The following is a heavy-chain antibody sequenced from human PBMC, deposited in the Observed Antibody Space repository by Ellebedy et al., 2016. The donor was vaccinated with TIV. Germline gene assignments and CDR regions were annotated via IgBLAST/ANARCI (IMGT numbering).Heavy chain of an antibody. Sequence: SETLSLXXTVSGGSISSSSYYWGWIRQPPGKGPEWIGSIYYSGSTYYNPSLKSRVTISVDTSKNQFSLKLSSVTAADTAVYYCASGKVTMVRGVIIIYYYYYGMDVWGQGTTVTVSS. CDR3: ASGKVTMVRGVIIIYYYYYGMDV. D-gene: IGHD3-10*01. V-gene: IGHV4-39*01. J-gene: IGHJ6*02. CDR2: IYYSGST. CDR1: GGSISSSSYY.